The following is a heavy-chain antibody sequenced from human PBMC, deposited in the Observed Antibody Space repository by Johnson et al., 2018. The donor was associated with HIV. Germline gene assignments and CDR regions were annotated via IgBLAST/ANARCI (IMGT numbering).Heavy chain of an antibody. CDR1: GFTVSSYA. Sequence: QVQLVESGGGVVQPGRSLRLSCAASGFTVSSYAMHWVRQAPGKGLEWVAVISYDGSNKYYADSVKGRFTISRDNSKNTLYLQMNSLRAEDTAVYYCARVQLLADDVFNIWGQGTMVTVSS. V-gene: IGHV3-30*04. CDR3: ARVQLLADDVFNI. J-gene: IGHJ3*02. CDR2: ISYDGSNK. D-gene: IGHD3-10*01.